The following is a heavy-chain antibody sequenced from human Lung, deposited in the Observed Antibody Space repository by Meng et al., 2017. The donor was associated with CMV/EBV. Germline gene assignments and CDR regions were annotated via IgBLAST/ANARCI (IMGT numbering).Heavy chain of an antibody. Sequence: SLKISCAASGFTFDDYAMHWVRQAPGKGLEWVSGISWNSGSIGYADSVKGRFTISRDNGKNFLYLQMNSLRAEDTALYFCVRGHTYVDYYFYGMDVWGQGTTVTVSS. V-gene: IGHV3-9*01. CDR1: GFTFDDYA. CDR3: VRGHTYVDYYFYGMDV. CDR2: ISWNSGSI. D-gene: IGHD5-18*01. J-gene: IGHJ6*02.